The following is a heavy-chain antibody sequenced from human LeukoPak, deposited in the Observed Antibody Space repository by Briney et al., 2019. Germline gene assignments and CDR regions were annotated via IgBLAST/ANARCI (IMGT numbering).Heavy chain of an antibody. J-gene: IGHJ4*02. CDR2: IKYDGDEE. D-gene: IGHD6-13*01. Sequence: GGSLRLSCVASGFIFSDYWMSWMRQAPGKGLEWVANIKYDGDEEYYVDSVKGRFTISRDSAKISLYLQLNSLRVEDTAVYYCKSGGAAPGSLDNWGQGTLVTVSP. V-gene: IGHV3-7*01. CDR3: KSGGAAPGSLDN. CDR1: GFIFSDYW.